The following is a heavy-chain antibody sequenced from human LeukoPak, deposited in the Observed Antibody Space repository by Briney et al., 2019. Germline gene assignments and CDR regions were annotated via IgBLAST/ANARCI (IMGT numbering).Heavy chain of an antibody. D-gene: IGHD3-9*01. CDR2: ISYDGSNK. Sequence: PGGSLRLSCAASGFTFSSYAMHWVRQAPGKGLEWVAVISYDGSNKYYADSVKGRFTISRDNSKNTLYLQMNSLRAEDTAVYYCASASSYDILTGPLPAYWGQGTLVTVSS. CDR1: GFTFSSYA. V-gene: IGHV3-30*04. J-gene: IGHJ4*02. CDR3: ASASSYDILTGPLPAY.